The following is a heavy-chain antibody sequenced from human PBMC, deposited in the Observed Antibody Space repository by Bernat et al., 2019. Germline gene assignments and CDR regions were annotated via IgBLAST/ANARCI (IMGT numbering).Heavy chain of an antibody. D-gene: IGHD2-2*01. CDR1: GFTFNSYS. J-gene: IGHJ4*02. CDR3: TSLYCSTTRCYDS. V-gene: IGHV3-74*02. Sequence: EMQLVESGGGLVQPGGSLRLSCAASGFTFNSYSMPWVRQAPGKGLMSVSRISGDGTTTNYADSVKGRFTISRDNAKNTLYLQMNSLRADDTAVYYCTSLYCSTTRCYDSWGQGTLVTVSA. CDR2: ISGDGTTT.